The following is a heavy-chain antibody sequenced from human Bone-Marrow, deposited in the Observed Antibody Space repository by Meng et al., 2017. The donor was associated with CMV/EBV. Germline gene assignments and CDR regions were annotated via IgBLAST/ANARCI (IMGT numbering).Heavy chain of an antibody. D-gene: IGHD2-2*01. CDR3: AKSWGYCSSTSCYGGGMDV. Sequence: SETLSLTCTVSGGSISSYYWSWIRQPPGKGLEWIGYIYYSGSTNYNPSLKSRVTISVDTSKNQFSLKLSSVTAADTAVYYCAKSWGYCSSTSCYGGGMDVWGQGTRVTVSS. CDR1: GGSISSYY. J-gene: IGHJ6*02. V-gene: IGHV4-59*12. CDR2: IYYSGST.